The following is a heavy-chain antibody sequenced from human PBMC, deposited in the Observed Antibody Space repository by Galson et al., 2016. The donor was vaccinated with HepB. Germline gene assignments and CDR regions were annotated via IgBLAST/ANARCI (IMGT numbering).Heavy chain of an antibody. CDR3: ARVDRYRYGDLYYLDY. CDR1: GFTFSSYA. J-gene: IGHJ4*02. V-gene: IGHV3-23*01. CDR2: INGSGGST. Sequence: SLRLSCAASGFTFSSYAMSWVRQAPGKGLEWVSAINGSGGSTYYADSVKGRFTISRDSAKDSLYLQMNILRAEDTAVYYCARVDRYRYGDLYYLDYWGQGTLVTVSS. D-gene: IGHD4-17*01.